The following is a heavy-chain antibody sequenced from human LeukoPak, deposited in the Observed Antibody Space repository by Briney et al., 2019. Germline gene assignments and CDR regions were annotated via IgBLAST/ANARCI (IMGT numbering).Heavy chain of an antibody. CDR1: GCTFTSYG. J-gene: IGHJ6*02. CDR3: ARDSPGYSGSFYYYGMDV. V-gene: IGHV1-18*01. CDR2: ISAYNGNT. Sequence: ASVKVSCKASGCTFTSYGISWVRQAPGQGLEWMGWISAYNGNTNYAQKLQGRVTMTTDTSTSTAYMELRSLRSDDTAVYYCARDSPGYSGSFYYYGMDVWGQGTTVTVSS. D-gene: IGHD1-26*01.